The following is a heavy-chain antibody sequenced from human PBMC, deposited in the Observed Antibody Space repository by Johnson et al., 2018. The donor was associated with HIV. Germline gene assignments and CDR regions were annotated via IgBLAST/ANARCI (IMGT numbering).Heavy chain of an antibody. D-gene: IGHD4-17*01. V-gene: IGHV3-9*01. CDR3: AKDIVYGVYGSQGAFHI. CDR1: GFKFDDYA. J-gene: IGHJ3*02. CDR2: ISWNSGSI. Sequence: VHLVESGGGVVRPGRSLRLSCEASGFKFDDYAMHWVRQFPGKGLEWVSGISWNSGSIDYADSVKGRFSLSRDNPKKSLYLQMNGLRPEDTGIYYCAKDIVYGVYGSQGAFHIWGRGTMVKVSS.